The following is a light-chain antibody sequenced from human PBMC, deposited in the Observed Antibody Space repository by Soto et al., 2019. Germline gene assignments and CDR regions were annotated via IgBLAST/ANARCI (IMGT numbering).Light chain of an antibody. Sequence: QSALTQPASVSGSPGQSITISCTRTSSDVGSYNLVSWYQQHPGKAPKLMIYEGSKRPSGVSNRFSGSKSGNTASLTISGLQAEDEADYYCCSYAGSSIPYVFGTGTKVTVL. V-gene: IGLV2-23*01. J-gene: IGLJ1*01. CDR2: EGS. CDR1: SSDVGSYNL. CDR3: CSYAGSSIPYV.